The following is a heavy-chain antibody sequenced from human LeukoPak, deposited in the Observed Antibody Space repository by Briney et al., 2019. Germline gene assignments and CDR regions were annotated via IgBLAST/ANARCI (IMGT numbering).Heavy chain of an antibody. D-gene: IGHD3-3*01. J-gene: IGHJ4*02. CDR1: GFTFSSYG. V-gene: IGHV3-30*18. Sequence: GGSLRLSCAASGFTFSSYGMHWVRQAPGKGLEWVAVISYDGSNKYYADSVKGRFTISRDNSKNTLYLQMNSLRAEDTAVYYCAKDPPTYYDFWSGYYHFDYWGQGTLVTVSS. CDR3: AKDPPTYYDFWSGYYHFDY. CDR2: ISYDGSNK.